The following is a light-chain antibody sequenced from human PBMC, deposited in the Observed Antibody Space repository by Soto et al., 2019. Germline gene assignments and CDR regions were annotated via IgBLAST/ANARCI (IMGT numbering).Light chain of an antibody. CDR3: HSHDNSLSGSV. V-gene: IGLV1-40*01. CDR1: SSNIGAGFD. J-gene: IGLJ2*01. CDR2: DTT. Sequence: QSVLTQPPSVSGAPGQRVTISCTGSSSNIGAGFDVHWYQQLPGTAPKLLIYDTTNRPSGVPDRFSGSKSGTSASLVIAEVRAEDEADYFCHSHDNSLSGSVFGGGTKLTVL.